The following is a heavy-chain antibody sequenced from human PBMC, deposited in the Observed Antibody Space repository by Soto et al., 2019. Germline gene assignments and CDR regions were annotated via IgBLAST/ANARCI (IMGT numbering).Heavy chain of an antibody. CDR1: GFTFTDYW. J-gene: IGHJ5*02. CDR3: VRGAIPTSSSAAGYPYFDP. D-gene: IGHD6-6*01. V-gene: IGHV3-74*01. Sequence: EVQLVQSGGGLVQPGGSLRLSCAASGFTFTDYWMHWVRQAPGKGLVCVSRINGDGSGTDYADSVKGRFTISRDNARNTLYLQMNNLRAEDTAVYYCVRGAIPTSSSAAGYPYFDPWGQGTLVSVSS. CDR2: INGDGSGT.